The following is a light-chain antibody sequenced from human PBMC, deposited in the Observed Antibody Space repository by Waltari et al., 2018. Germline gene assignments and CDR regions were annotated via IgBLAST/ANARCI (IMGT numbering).Light chain of an antibody. CDR1: QSLLYSSNNKNY. CDR2: WAS. CDR3: QQYYIPPWT. Sequence: DIVMTQSPDSLAVSLGARATINCKSNQSLLYSSNNKNYLAWYQQKAGQPPKLLTYWASTREYGVPDRFSASGSGTDFTLTISSLQAEDAAFYYCQQYYIPPWTFGQGTKVEI. J-gene: IGKJ1*01. V-gene: IGKV4-1*01.